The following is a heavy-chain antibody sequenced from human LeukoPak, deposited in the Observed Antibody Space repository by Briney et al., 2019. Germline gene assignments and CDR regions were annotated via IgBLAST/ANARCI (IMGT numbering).Heavy chain of an antibody. Sequence: PSETLSLTCTVSGDSISTYYWSWLRQPPGRGLEYIGYIYFTRGTLYSPSFKSRVTISVDMSKNQLSLTLSPVTAADTAIYYCARHDDVPVIRRGFDHWGQGILVTVSS. D-gene: IGHD2-21*02. CDR2: IYFTRGT. J-gene: IGHJ4*02. V-gene: IGHV4-59*08. CDR3: ARHDDVPVIRRGFDH. CDR1: GDSISTYY.